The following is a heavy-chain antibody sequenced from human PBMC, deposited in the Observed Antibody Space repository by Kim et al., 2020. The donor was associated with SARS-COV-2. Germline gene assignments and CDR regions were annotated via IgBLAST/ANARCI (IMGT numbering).Heavy chain of an antibody. CDR2: MNPNSGNT. J-gene: IGHJ4*02. V-gene: IGHV1-8*01. CDR3: ARGKAYYDFWSGYYNPIFDY. D-gene: IGHD3-3*01. Sequence: ASVKVSCKASGYTFTSYDINWVRQATGQGLEWMGWMNPNSGNTGYAQKFQGRVTMTRNTSISTAYMELSSLRSEDTAVYYCARGKAYYDFWSGYYNPIFDYWGQGTLVTVSS. CDR1: GYTFTSYD.